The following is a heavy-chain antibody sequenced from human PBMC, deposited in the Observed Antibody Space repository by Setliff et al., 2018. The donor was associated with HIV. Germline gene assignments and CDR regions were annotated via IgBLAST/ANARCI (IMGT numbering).Heavy chain of an antibody. CDR3: AKTIGRYFDIFDN. CDR1: GGAISSTSYY. J-gene: IGHJ4*01. CDR2: ISSSGNT. Sequence: PSDTLSLTCTVSGGAISSTSYYGGWIRQPPVTGMEWIGSISSSGNTYYHPSLKSRVTTSVDTPKNQFSLKLNSVTAADTAVYYCAKTIGRYFDIFDNWGHGTLVTVSS. D-gene: IGHD3-9*01. V-gene: IGHV4-39*01.